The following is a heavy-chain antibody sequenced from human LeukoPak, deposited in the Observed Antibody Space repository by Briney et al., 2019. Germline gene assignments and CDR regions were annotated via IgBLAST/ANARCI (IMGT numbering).Heavy chain of an antibody. CDR1: GYTFTSYD. J-gene: IGHJ4*02. Sequence: ASVKVSCKASGYTFTSYDINWVRQATGQGLEWMGWMNPNSGNTGYAQRFQGRVTMTRNTSISTAYMELSSLRSEDTAVYYCARVYYDSSGYYGFDYWGQGALVTVSS. CDR3: ARVYYDSSGYYGFDY. CDR2: MNPNSGNT. V-gene: IGHV1-8*01. D-gene: IGHD3-22*01.